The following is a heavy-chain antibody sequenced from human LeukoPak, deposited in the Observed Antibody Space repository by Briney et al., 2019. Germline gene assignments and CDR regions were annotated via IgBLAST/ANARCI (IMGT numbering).Heavy chain of an antibody. V-gene: IGHV3-53*01. Sequence: GGSLRLSCAASGFTVSSNYMSWVRQAPGKGLEWVSVIYSGGTTYYADSVKGRFTISRDNSKNTLYLQMNSLRAEDTAVYYCATRITAAGFDYWGQGTLVTVSS. CDR1: GFTVSSNY. CDR3: ATRITAAGFDY. J-gene: IGHJ4*02. D-gene: IGHD6-13*01. CDR2: IYSGGTT.